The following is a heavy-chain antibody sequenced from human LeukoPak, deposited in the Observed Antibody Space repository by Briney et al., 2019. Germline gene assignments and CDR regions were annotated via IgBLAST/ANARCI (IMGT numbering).Heavy chain of an antibody. Sequence: GGSLRLSCAASGFTFSSYAMSWVRQAPGKGLEWVSAISGSGGSTYYADSVKGRFTISRDNSKNTLYLQMNSLRAEDTAVYYCAKGMAAMVTGGEYYNYGMDVWGQGTTVTVSS. CDR2: ISGSGGST. V-gene: IGHV3-23*01. J-gene: IGHJ6*02. D-gene: IGHD5-18*01. CDR3: AKGMAAMVTGGEYYNYGMDV. CDR1: GFTFSSYA.